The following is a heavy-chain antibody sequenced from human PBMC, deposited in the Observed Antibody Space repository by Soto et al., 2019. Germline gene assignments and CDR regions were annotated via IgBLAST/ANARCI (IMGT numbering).Heavy chain of an antibody. J-gene: IGHJ4*02. V-gene: IGHV1-18*01. CDR3: ARGAAVVAATLDY. Sequence: ASVKVSCKASGYTFTSYGFNWVRQAPGQGLEWIGWISAYNGDTNYAHKLQDRVTMTTDTSTSTADMELRSLRSDDTAVYYCARGAAVVAATLDYWGQGTLVTVSS. CDR2: ISAYNGDT. D-gene: IGHD2-15*01. CDR1: GYTFTSYG.